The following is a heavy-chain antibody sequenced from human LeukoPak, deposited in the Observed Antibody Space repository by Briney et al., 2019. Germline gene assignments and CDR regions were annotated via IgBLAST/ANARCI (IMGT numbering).Heavy chain of an antibody. Sequence: GGSLRLSCAASGFTFSSYSMNWVRQAPGKGLEWVSSISSSSSYIYYADSVKGRFTISRDNAKNSLYLQVNSLRAEDTVVYYCARDGFSSSWYSILWGQGTLVTVSS. CDR1: GFTFSSYS. D-gene: IGHD6-13*01. V-gene: IGHV3-21*01. CDR3: ARDGFSSSWYSIL. CDR2: ISSSSSYI. J-gene: IGHJ4*02.